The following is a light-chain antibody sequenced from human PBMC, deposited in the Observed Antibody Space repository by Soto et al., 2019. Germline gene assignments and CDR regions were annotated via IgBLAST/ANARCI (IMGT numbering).Light chain of an antibody. J-gene: IGKJ4*01. CDR3: QQYDKSLPPVT. CDR1: RSVSTN. Sequence: DIILTQSPAIVSVSPGERATLSCRGSRSVSTNLAWYQHKHGQAPRLLIYGASTRVTDIPARFSGSGSGTDFTLTINYLKSEDFGVYYCQQYDKSLPPVTFGGGTKVEI. V-gene: IGKV3-15*01. CDR2: GAS.